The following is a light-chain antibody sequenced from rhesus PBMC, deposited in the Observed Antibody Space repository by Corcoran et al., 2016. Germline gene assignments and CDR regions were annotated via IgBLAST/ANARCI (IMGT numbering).Light chain of an antibody. V-gene: IGKV1-22*01. CDR1: QGIRSW. CDR3: LQYSSSWT. Sequence: DIQMTQSPSSLPASVGDKVTITCRASQGIRSWLAWYPQKPGKAPKHPSYKASSLQSGVPSMFSGSRSGTDFPLPISSLQPEDFATYYCLQYSSSWTFGQGTKVKIK. CDR2: KAS. J-gene: IGKJ1*01.